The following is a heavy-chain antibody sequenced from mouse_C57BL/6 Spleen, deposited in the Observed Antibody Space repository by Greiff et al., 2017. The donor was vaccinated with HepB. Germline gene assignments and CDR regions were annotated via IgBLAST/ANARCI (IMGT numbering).Heavy chain of an antibody. Sequence: DVQLVESGGGLVQPGGSLSLSCAASGFTFTDYYMSWVRQPPGKALEWLGFIRNKANGYTTEYSASVKGRFTISRDNSQSILYLQMNALRAEDSATYYCARYSPYYYGSSYGGYFDYWGQGTTLTVSS. CDR3: ARYSPYYYGSSYGGYFDY. CDR1: GFTFTDYY. D-gene: IGHD1-1*01. J-gene: IGHJ2*01. V-gene: IGHV7-3*01. CDR2: IRNKANGYTT.